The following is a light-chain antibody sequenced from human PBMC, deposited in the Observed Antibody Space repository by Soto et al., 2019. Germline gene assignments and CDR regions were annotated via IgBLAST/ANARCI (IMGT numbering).Light chain of an antibody. V-gene: IGLV4-69*01. J-gene: IGLJ3*02. CDR3: QSLGTGIQV. Sequence: QSVLTQSPSASASLGASVKLTCTLSSGYSTYAIAWHQQQSEKGPRFLMKINYDGTHSKGDGFFDRFSGSSSGAERHLTISSLRSEDEAEYYCQSLGTGIQVFGGGTKLTVL. CDR1: SGYSTYA. CDR2: INYDGTH.